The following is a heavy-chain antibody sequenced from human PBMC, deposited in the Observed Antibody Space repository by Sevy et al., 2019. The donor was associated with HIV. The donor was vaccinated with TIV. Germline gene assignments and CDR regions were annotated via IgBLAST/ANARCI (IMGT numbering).Heavy chain of an antibody. CDR2: LSFGCGEI. J-gene: IGHJ4*02. V-gene: IGHV3-23*01. CDR3: AREGWTKTHDY. Sequence: GGSLRLSCAASGFTFSKYSMSWVRQPPGKGLEWVSTLSFGCGEINYADSVKGRFTISRDNSKSSLYLQMNNLRPEDTAVYYCAREGWTKTHDYWGQGTLVTVSA. D-gene: IGHD2-15*01. CDR1: GFTFSKYS.